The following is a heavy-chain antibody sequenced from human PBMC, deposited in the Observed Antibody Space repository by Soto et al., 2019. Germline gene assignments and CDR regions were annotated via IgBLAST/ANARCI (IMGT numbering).Heavy chain of an antibody. J-gene: IGHJ4*02. D-gene: IGHD6-13*01. CDR2: INPNSGGT. CDR1: GYTYTGYY. CDR3: ARAAIPGIAADFTLFLDY. Sequence: GASVKVSCAASGYTYTGYYMHWVRLEPGQGLEWMGWINPNSGGTNYAQKFQGWVTMTRDTSISTAYMELSRLRSDDTAVYYCARAAIPGIAADFTLFLDYWGQGTLVTVSS. V-gene: IGHV1-2*04.